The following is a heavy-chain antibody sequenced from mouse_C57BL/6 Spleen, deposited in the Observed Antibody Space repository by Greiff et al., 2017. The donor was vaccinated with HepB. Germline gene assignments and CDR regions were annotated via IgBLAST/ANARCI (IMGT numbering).Heavy chain of an antibody. CDR1: GYTFTSYW. Sequence: VKLQESGAELAKPGASVKLSCKASGYTFTSYWMHWVKQRPGQGLEWIGYINPSSGYTKYNQKFKDKATLTADKSSSTAYMQLSSLTYEDSAVYYCAKGITTVVARDYAMDYWGQGTSVTVSS. D-gene: IGHD1-1*01. CDR3: AKGITTVVARDYAMDY. J-gene: IGHJ4*01. CDR2: INPSSGYT. V-gene: IGHV1-7*01.